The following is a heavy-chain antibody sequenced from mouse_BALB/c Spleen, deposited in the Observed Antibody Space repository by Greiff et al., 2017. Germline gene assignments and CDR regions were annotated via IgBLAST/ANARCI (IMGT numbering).Heavy chain of an antibody. V-gene: IGHV3-2*02. J-gene: IGHJ3*01. CDR3: ARSDGNYGFPWFAY. Sequence: EVKLMESGPGLVKPSQSLSLTCTVTGYSITSDYAWNWIRQFPGNKLEWMGYISYSGSTSYNPSLKSRISITRDTSKNQFFLQLNSVTTEDTATYYCARSDGNYGFPWFAYWGQGTLVTVSA. CDR2: ISYSGST. CDR1: GYSITSDYA. D-gene: IGHD2-1*01.